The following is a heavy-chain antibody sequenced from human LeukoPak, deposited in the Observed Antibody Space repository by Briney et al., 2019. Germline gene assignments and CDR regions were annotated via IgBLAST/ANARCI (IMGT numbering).Heavy chain of an antibody. CDR3: ARDRLPGVYYGSGSYYNVPLSGNWFDP. CDR1: GGSISSSSYY. V-gene: IGHV4-39*07. J-gene: IGHJ5*02. Sequence: PSETLSLTCTVSGGSISSSSYYWGWIRQPPGKGLEWIGSIYYSGSTYYNPSLKSRVTISVDTSKNQFSLKLSSVTAADTAVYYCARDRLPGVYYGSGSYYNVPLSGNWFDPWGQGTLVTVSS. CDR2: IYYSGST. D-gene: IGHD3-10*01.